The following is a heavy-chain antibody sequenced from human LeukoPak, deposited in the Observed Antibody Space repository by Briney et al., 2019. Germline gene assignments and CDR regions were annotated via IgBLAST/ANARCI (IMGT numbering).Heavy chain of an antibody. Sequence: PGGSLRLSCAASGFTVSSNYMSWVRQAPGKGLEWVSILYSGGITYYGDSVKGRFTISRHNSKNTLYLQMNSLRAEDTAVCYCARDADSSGYDAFDIWGQGTMVTVSS. CDR3: ARDADSSGYDAFDI. D-gene: IGHD6-19*01. V-gene: IGHV3-53*04. J-gene: IGHJ3*02. CDR1: GFTVSSNY. CDR2: LYSGGIT.